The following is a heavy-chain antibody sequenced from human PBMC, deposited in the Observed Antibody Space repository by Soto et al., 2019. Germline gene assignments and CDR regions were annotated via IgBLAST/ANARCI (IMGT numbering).Heavy chain of an antibody. Sequence: GASVKVSCKASGYTFTSYYMHWVRQAPGQGLEWMGWINPNSGGTNYAQKFQGWVTMTRDTSISTAYMELSRLRSDDTAVYYCARATRAVTKGRGAFDIWGQGTMVTVSS. CDR3: ARATRAVTKGRGAFDI. CDR2: INPNSGGT. CDR1: GYTFTSYY. V-gene: IGHV1-2*04. J-gene: IGHJ3*02. D-gene: IGHD4-17*01.